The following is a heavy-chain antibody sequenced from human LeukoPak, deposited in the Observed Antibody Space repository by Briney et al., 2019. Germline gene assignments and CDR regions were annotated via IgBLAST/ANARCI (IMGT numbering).Heavy chain of an antibody. CDR2: INPNSGGT. Sequence: WASVKVSCKASGYTFTGYYMHWVRQAPGQGLEWMGWINPNSGGTNYAQKFQGRVTMTRDTSISTAYMELSRLRSDDTAVYYCARNRVDSQFGELLPDAFDIWGQGTVVTVSS. CDR1: GYTFTGYY. J-gene: IGHJ3*02. CDR3: ARNRVDSQFGELLPDAFDI. D-gene: IGHD3-10*01. V-gene: IGHV1-2*02.